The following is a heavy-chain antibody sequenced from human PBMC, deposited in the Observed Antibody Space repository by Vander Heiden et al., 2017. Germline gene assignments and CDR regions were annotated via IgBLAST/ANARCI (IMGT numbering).Heavy chain of an antibody. J-gene: IGHJ6*02. CDR1: GYTFTGYY. CDR2: INPNSGGT. V-gene: IGHV1-2*02. CDR3: SIAHALRFLAFPGMHV. D-gene: IGHD3-3*01. Sequence: QVQLVQSGAEVKKPVASVKVSCKASGYTFTGYYMHWVRQAPGQGLEWMGWINPNSGGTNYAQKFQGRVTMTRDTSISTAYMELSRLRSDDTAVYYYSIAHALRFLAFPGMHVWGQGTTVTVSS.